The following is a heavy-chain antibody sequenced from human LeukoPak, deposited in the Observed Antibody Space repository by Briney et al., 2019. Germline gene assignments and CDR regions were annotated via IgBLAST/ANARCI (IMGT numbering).Heavy chain of an antibody. D-gene: IGHD2-2*01. Sequence: SETLPLTCTVSGGSLSSSSYYWGWIRQPPGKGLEWIGSIYYSGSTYYNPFLKSRVNISVDTSKKQFSLRLRSVTAADTAVYYCARPQGFQLLDFEYWGQGTLVTVSS. V-gene: IGHV4-39*01. CDR3: ARPQGFQLLDFEY. J-gene: IGHJ4*02. CDR2: IYYSGST. CDR1: GGSLSSSSYY.